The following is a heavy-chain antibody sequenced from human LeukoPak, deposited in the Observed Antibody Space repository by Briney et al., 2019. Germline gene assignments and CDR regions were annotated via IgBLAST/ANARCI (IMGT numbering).Heavy chain of an antibody. V-gene: IGHV3-33*06. D-gene: IGHD2-2*02. J-gene: IGHJ4*02. Sequence: QPGGSLRLSCAASGFTFSSYGMPWVRQAPGKGLEWVAVIWYDGSNKYYADSVKGRFTISRDNSKNTLYLQMNSLRAEDTAVYYCAKDLGYCSSTSCYMPDYWGQGTLVTVSS. CDR3: AKDLGYCSSTSCYMPDY. CDR2: IWYDGSNK. CDR1: GFTFSSYG.